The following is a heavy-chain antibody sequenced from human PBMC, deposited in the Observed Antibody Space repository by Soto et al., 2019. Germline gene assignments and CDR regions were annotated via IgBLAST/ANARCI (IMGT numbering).Heavy chain of an antibody. CDR3: TTSPAAISYYYYYMDV. CDR1: GFTFSNAW. J-gene: IGHJ6*03. Sequence: GGSLRLSCAASGFTFSNAWMSWVRQAPGKGLEWVGCIKSKTDGGTTDYAAPVKGRFTISRDDSKNTLYLQMNSLKTEDTAVYYCTTSPAAISYYYYYMDVWGKGTTVTVSS. V-gene: IGHV3-15*01. CDR2: IKSKTDGGTT. D-gene: IGHD2-2*01.